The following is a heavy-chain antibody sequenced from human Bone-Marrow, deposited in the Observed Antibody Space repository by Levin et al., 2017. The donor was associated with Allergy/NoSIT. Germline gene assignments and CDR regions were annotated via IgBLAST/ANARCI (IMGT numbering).Heavy chain of an antibody. J-gene: IGHJ6*02. D-gene: IGHD3-10*01. CDR1: GYTFTAYY. V-gene: IGHV1-2*02. CDR3: GRVVTMSRGDSYGIDH. Sequence: ASVKVSCKASGYTFTAYYIHWVRLAPGQGLEWMGWLNPNGGGTNFPQKFQGRIDMTGDTSSNTAYMELNSLNFDDTAVYYCGRVVTMSRGDSYGIDHWGQGTTITVSS. CDR2: LNPNGGGT.